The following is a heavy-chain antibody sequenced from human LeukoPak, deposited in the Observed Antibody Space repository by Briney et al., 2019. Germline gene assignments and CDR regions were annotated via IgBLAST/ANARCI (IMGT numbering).Heavy chain of an antibody. CDR2: IYYSGST. CDR1: GGSISSYY. D-gene: IGHD6-13*01. J-gene: IGHJ3*02. V-gene: IGHV4-59*08. CDR3: ARHRRTIAAAGRGVAFDI. Sequence: PSETLSLTCTVSGGSISSYYWSWIRQPPGKGLEWIGYIYYSGSTNYNPSPKSRVTISVDTSKNQFSLKLSSVTAADTAVYYCARHRRTIAAAGRGVAFDIWGQGTMVTVSS.